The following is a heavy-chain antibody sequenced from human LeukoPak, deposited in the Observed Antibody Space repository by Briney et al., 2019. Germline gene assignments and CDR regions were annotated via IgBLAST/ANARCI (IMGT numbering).Heavy chain of an antibody. J-gene: IGHJ4*02. CDR3: ARGFHSYGYEPPDY. CDR2: ISGSGGST. CDR1: GFTFSSYA. Sequence: PGGSLRLSCAASGFTFSSYAMSWVRQAPGKGLEWVSAISGSGGSTYYADSVKGRFTISRDNSKNTLYLQMNSLRAEDTAVYYCARGFHSYGYEPPDYWGQGTLVTVSS. V-gene: IGHV3-23*01. D-gene: IGHD5-18*01.